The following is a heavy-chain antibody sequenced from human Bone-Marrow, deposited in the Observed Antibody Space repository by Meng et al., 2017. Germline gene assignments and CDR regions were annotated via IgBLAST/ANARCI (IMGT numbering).Heavy chain of an antibody. V-gene: IGHV4-4*02. Sequence: QVQLQESGPGRVKPSGALSLTCTFSGDSISSDIWWSWVRQPPGTGLGWIGEVYHRGDTNYNPSLKSRVDISVDKSKNQFYLSLFSVTAADTAVYYCGRDQGRELINHWGQGTLVTVSS. CDR2: VYHRGDT. CDR3: GRDQGRELINH. D-gene: IGHD1-7*01. CDR1: GDSISSDIW. J-gene: IGHJ4*02.